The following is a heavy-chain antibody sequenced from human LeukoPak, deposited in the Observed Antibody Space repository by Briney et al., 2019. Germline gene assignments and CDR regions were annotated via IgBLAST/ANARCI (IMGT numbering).Heavy chain of an antibody. V-gene: IGHV4-34*01. J-gene: IGHJ1*01. CDR2: INHSGST. Sequence: PSETLSLTCAVYGGSFSGYYWSWTRQPPGKGLEWIGEINHSGSTNYNPSLKSRVTISVDTSKNQFSLKLSSVTAADTAVYYCARGRLGPRGYCSGGSCYREYFQHWGQGTLVTVSS. CDR3: ARGRLGPRGYCSGGSCYREYFQH. CDR1: GGSFSGYY. D-gene: IGHD2-15*01.